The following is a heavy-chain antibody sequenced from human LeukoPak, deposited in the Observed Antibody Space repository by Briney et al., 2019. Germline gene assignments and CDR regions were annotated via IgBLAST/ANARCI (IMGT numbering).Heavy chain of an antibody. V-gene: IGHV3-74*01. CDR1: GFTFSSYW. CDR2: INSDGSST. D-gene: IGHD3-22*01. Sequence: GGSLRLSCAASGFTFSSYWMHWVRHAPGKGLVWVSRINSDGSSTSYADSVKGRFTISRDNAKNTLYLQMNSLRAEDTAVYYCASGTYYYDSSGYYHFDYWGQGTLVTVSS. J-gene: IGHJ4*02. CDR3: ASGTYYYDSSGYYHFDY.